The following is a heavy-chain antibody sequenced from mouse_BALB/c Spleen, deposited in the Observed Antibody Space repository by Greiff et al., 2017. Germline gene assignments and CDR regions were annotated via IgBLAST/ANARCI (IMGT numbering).Heavy chain of an antibody. J-gene: IGHJ3*01. CDR3: ARGRAFPY. V-gene: IGHV5-17*02. Sequence: EVQGVESGGGLVQPGGSRKLSCAASGFTFSSFGMHWVRQAPEKGLEWVAYISSGSSTIYYADTVKGRFTISRDNPKNTLFLQMTSLRSEDTAMYYCARGRAFPYWGQGTLVTVSA. D-gene: IGHD3-3*01. CDR2: ISSGSSTI. CDR1: GFTFSSFG.